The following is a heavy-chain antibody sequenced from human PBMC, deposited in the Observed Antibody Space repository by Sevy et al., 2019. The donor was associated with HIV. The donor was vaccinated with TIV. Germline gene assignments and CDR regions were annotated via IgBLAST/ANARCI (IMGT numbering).Heavy chain of an antibody. CDR2: IWYDGSNK. CDR1: GFTFSSYG. Sequence: GGSLRLSCAASGFTFSSYGMHWVRQAPGKGLEWVAVIWYDGSNKYYTDFVKGRFAISRDNSKNTLYLQMNSLRVEDTAVYYCAKLVVPAASNDDILTGYPDLRVNYGMDVWGQGTTVTVSS. J-gene: IGHJ6*02. CDR3: AKLVVPAASNDDILTGYPDLRVNYGMDV. D-gene: IGHD3-9*01. V-gene: IGHV3-33*03.